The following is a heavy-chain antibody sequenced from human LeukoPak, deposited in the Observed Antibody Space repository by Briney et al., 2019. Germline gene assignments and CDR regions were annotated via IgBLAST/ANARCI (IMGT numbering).Heavy chain of an antibody. CDR1: GYTFTSYG. Sequence: SCKASGYTFTSYGISWVRQAPGKGLEWVSSISSSSSYIYYADSVKGRFTISRDNAKNSLYLQMNSLRAEDTAVYYCAREADTYYDFWSGYYVPDYWGQGTLVTVSS. CDR2: ISSSSSYI. V-gene: IGHV3-21*01. D-gene: IGHD3-3*01. J-gene: IGHJ4*02. CDR3: AREADTYYDFWSGYYVPDY.